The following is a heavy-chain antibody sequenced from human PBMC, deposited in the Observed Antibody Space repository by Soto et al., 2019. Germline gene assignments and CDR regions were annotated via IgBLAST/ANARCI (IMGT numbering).Heavy chain of an antibody. J-gene: IGHJ4*02. CDR3: AKSFIRYFDWIPAGY. Sequence: TGGSLRLSCAASVFTFSSYAMHWVRQAPGKGLEWVAVISYDGSNKYYADSVKGRFTISRDNSKNTLYLQMNSLRAEDTAVYYCAKSFIRYFDWIPAGYWGQGTLVTVSS. V-gene: IGHV3-30-3*02. CDR2: ISYDGSNK. CDR1: VFTFSSYA. D-gene: IGHD3-9*01.